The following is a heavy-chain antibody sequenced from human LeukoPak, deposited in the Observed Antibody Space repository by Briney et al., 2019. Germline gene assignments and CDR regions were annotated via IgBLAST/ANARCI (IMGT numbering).Heavy chain of an antibody. CDR2: IYYSGST. CDR1: GVSIRSSSYY. CDR3: ARETSQKGAHYMDV. V-gene: IGHV4-39*07. D-gene: IGHD3-16*01. Sequence: SETLSLTCTVSGVSIRSSSYYWGWIRQPPGKGLEWIGSIYYSGSTYYNPSLKSRVTISVDTSKNQFSLKLSSVTAADTAVYYCARETSQKGAHYMDVWGKGTTVTISS. J-gene: IGHJ6*03.